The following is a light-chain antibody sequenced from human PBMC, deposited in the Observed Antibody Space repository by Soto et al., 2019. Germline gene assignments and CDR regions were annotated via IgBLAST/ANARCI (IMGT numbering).Light chain of an antibody. CDR3: QQRSNWLT. Sequence: EIVLTQSPATLSLSPGERATLSCRASQSVSSYLAWYQQKPGQAPRLLIYDASNRATGIPARFSGSGSGTDFTLTNSSLEPADFAVYYCQQRSNWLTFGEGTKVEIK. V-gene: IGKV3-11*01. J-gene: IGKJ4*01. CDR2: DAS. CDR1: QSVSSY.